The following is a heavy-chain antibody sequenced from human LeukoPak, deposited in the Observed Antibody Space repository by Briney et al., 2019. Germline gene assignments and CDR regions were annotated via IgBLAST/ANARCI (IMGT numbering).Heavy chain of an antibody. V-gene: IGHV1-46*01. Sequence: GPVKVSCKASGYTFSGFYIHWVRQAPGQGLEWMGIINPSGGSTSYAQKFQGRVTMTRDMSTSTVYMELSSLRSEDTAVYYCARDLSSASYYMDVWGKGTTVTVSS. CDR1: GYTFSGFY. D-gene: IGHD6-19*01. CDR2: INPSGGST. CDR3: ARDLSSASYYMDV. J-gene: IGHJ6*03.